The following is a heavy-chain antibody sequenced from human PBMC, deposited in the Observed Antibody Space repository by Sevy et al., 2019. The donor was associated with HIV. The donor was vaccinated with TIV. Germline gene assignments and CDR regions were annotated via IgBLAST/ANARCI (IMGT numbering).Heavy chain of an antibody. J-gene: IGHJ6*02. D-gene: IGHD3-16*01. CDR1: GFPFGSHS. CDR2: ISYDGDNK. V-gene: IGHV3-30*03. CDR3: AGDKLQTTGSLGDYYYGLDV. Sequence: GGSLRLSCVGSGFPFGSHSMHWVRQAPGKGLEWVAVISYDGDNKYYADSVKGRFTISRDNSKNTLFLQMNSLRGDDTAVYYCAGDKLQTTGSLGDYYYGLDVWGQGTRVTVSS.